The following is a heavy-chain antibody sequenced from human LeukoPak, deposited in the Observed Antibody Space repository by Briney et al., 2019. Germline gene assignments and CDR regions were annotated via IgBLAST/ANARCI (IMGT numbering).Heavy chain of an antibody. J-gene: IGHJ5*02. D-gene: IGHD3-10*01. V-gene: IGHV1-8*03. CDR3: ARGHGSGTYYNVWVDP. CDR1: GYTFTSYD. CDR2: MNPNSGNT. Sequence: ASVKVSCKASGYTFTSYDINWVRQATGRGLEWMGWMNPNSGNTGYAQKFQGRVTITRNTSISTAYMELSSLRSEDTAVYYCARGHGSGTYYNVWVDPWGQGTLVTVSS.